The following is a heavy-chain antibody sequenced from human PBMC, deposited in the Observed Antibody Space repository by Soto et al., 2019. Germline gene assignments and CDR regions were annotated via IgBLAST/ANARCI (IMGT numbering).Heavy chain of an antibody. CDR3: ARLYGDTQSPYYFDY. V-gene: IGHV3-48*02. Sequence: EVQLVESGGGLVQPGGSLRLSCAASGFTFSSYSMNWVRQAPGKGLEWVSYISSSSSTIYYADSVKGRFTISRDNAKNSLYLQMNSLRDEDTAVYDCARLYGDTQSPYYFDYWGQGTLVTVAS. CDR2: ISSSSSTI. CDR1: GFTFSSYS. D-gene: IGHD4-17*01. J-gene: IGHJ4*02.